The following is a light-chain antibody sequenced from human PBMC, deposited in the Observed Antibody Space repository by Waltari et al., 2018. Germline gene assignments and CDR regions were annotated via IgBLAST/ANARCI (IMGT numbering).Light chain of an antibody. Sequence: ELVLTQSPATLSLSPGESATLSCGASQSISSRSLAWYQQKPGQAPRLLIYDASTRATGIPARFSGSGSGTDFTLTISSLEPEDFAVYYCQHRSNWPLTFGGGTKVEIK. V-gene: IGKV3-11*01. CDR1: QSISSRS. CDR2: DAS. CDR3: QHRSNWPLT. J-gene: IGKJ4*01.